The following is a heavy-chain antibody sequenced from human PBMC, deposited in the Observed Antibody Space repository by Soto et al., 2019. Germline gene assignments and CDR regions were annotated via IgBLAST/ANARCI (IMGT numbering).Heavy chain of an antibody. D-gene: IGHD6-19*01. CDR2: ISSSSSYI. J-gene: IGHJ3*02. CDR3: ARAKKRIAVAGAAFDI. V-gene: IGHV3-21*01. CDR1: GFTFSSYS. Sequence: LRLSCAASGFTFSSYSMNWVRQAPGKGLEWVSSISSSSSYIYYADSVKGRFTISRDNAKNSLYLQMNSLRAEDTAVYYCARAKKRIAVAGAAFDIWGQRTMVTVSS.